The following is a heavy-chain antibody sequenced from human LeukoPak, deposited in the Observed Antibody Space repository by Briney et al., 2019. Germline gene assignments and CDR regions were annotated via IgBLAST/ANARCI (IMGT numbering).Heavy chain of an antibody. CDR1: GFTFSSYA. Sequence: PGGSLRLSCSASGFTFSSYAMHWVRQAPGKGLEYVSAISSNGGRTYYADSVKGRFTISRDNSKNTLYLQMSSLRAEDTAVYYCVKDLKLGYCSGGSCYSPGSDYWGQGTLVTVSS. J-gene: IGHJ4*02. CDR2: ISSNGGRT. CDR3: VKDLKLGYCSGGSCYSPGSDY. V-gene: IGHV3-64D*06. D-gene: IGHD2-15*01.